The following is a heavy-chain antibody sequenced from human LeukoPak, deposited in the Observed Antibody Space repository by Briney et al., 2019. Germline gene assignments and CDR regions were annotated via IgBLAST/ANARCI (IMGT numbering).Heavy chain of an antibody. CDR2: IYYSGST. Sequence: PSETLSLTCTVSGGSISSGGYYWSWIRQHPGKGLEWIGYIYYSGSTYYNPSLKSRVTISVDTSKNQFSLKLSSVTAADTAVYYCASVLRQLAYFDYWGQGTLVTVSS. D-gene: IGHD6-13*01. CDR1: GGSISSGGYY. CDR3: ASVLRQLAYFDY. J-gene: IGHJ4*02. V-gene: IGHV4-31*03.